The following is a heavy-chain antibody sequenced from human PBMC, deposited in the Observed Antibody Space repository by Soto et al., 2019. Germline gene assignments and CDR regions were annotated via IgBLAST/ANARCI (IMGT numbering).Heavy chain of an antibody. D-gene: IGHD3-10*01. CDR3: ARGVRGHYGFDV. CDR2: IKFDGSSA. Sequence: EVQLVESGGGLVQPGESLRLSCAASEFSFSDYWIHWVRQAPGKGMVWVSRIKFDGSSANYADSVKGRFTISRDNAKDTVYLQMYCLGAEATAVYYCARGVRGHYGFDVWGQGTMVTVSS. J-gene: IGHJ3*01. V-gene: IGHV3-74*01. CDR1: EFSFSDYW.